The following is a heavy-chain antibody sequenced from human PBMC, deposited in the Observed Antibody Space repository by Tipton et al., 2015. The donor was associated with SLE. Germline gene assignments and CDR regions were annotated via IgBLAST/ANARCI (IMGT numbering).Heavy chain of an antibody. CDR3: ARVPGLDRDYFYYYYMDV. CDR1: GGSISHYY. D-gene: IGHD3/OR15-3a*01. Sequence: TLSLTCTVSGGSISHYYWTWIRQPPGKGLQWIGYIYYSGSTTYNASLKSRVTMSVDTSKNQFSLKLSSVTAADTAVYYCARVPGLDRDYFYYYYMDVWGKGTTVTVSS. V-gene: IGHV4-59*12. J-gene: IGHJ6*03. CDR2: IYYSGST.